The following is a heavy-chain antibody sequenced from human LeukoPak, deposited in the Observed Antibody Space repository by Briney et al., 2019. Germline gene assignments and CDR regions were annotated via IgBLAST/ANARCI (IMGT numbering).Heavy chain of an antibody. D-gene: IGHD6-6*01. CDR3: AGGSSPYYYYGMDV. CDR1: GFTFRSYG. V-gene: IGHV3-30*03. Sequence: GRSLRLFCGASGFTFRSYGMHWVRQAPGKGMEWVAVISYDGSNKYYADSVKGRFTISRDNSKNTLYLQMNSLRAEDTAVYYCAGGSSPYYYYGMDVWCQGTTVTVSS. J-gene: IGHJ6*02. CDR2: ISYDGSNK.